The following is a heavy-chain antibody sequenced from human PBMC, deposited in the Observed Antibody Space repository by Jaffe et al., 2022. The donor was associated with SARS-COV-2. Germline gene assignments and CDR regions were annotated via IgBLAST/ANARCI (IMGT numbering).Heavy chain of an antibody. CDR3: AKDGGWVVAGRGDAFDI. V-gene: IGHV3-23*01. CDR2: ISGSGGST. J-gene: IGHJ3*02. CDR1: GFTFSSYA. D-gene: IGHD6-19*01. Sequence: EVQLLESGGGLVQPGGSLRLSCAASGFTFSSYAMSWVRQAPGKGLEWVSAISGSGGSTYYADSVKGRFTISRDNSKNTLYLQMNSLRAEDTAVYYCAKDGGWVVAGRGDAFDIWGQGTMVTVSS.